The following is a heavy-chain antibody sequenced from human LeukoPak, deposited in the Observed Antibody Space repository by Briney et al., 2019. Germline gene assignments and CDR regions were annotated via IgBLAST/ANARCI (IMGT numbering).Heavy chain of an antibody. J-gene: IGHJ5*02. CDR1: GDSFRSYY. V-gene: IGHV4-59*08. Sequence: SETLSLTCTVSGDSFRSYYWSWIRQPPGKGLEWIGYIYYSGSTNYNPSLKSRVTISVDTSKNQFSLKLSSVTAADTAVYYCAQSLGSSNWIGNWFDPWGQGTLVTVSS. CDR3: AQSLGSSNWIGNWFDP. CDR2: IYYSGST. D-gene: IGHD6-13*01.